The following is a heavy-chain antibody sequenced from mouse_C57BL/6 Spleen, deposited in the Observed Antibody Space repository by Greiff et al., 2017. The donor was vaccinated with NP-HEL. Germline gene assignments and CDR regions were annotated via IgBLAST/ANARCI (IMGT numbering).Heavy chain of an antibody. Sequence: EVKLVESGPGLVKPSQSLSLTCSVTGYSITSGYYWNWIRQFPGNKLEWMGYISYDGSNNYNPSLKNRISIPRDTSKNQFFLKLNSVTTEDTATYYCARDSSGYPFAYWGQGTLVTVSA. V-gene: IGHV3-6*01. J-gene: IGHJ3*01. CDR3: ARDSSGYPFAY. CDR1: GYSITSGYY. D-gene: IGHD3-2*02. CDR2: ISYDGSN.